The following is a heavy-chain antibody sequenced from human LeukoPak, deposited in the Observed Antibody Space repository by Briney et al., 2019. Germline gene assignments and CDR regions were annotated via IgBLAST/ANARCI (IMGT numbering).Heavy chain of an antibody. D-gene: IGHD4-17*01. J-gene: IGHJ4*02. CDR2: LSAYNANT. V-gene: IGHV1-18*01. CDR3: ARRSGDFFDY. Sequence: GASVKVSCKASVYTFTSFGISWVRQAPGQGLEWMGWLSAYNANTIYAQKLQGRVTMTTDTSTSTAHMELRSLTSDDTAMYYCARRSGDFFDYWGQGTLVTVSS. CDR1: VYTFTSFG.